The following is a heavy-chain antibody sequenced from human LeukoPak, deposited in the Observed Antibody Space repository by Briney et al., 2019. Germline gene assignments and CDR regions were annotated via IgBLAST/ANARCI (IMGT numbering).Heavy chain of an antibody. CDR1: GFTFSNYG. Sequence: GGSLRLSCAASGFTFSNYGMHWVRQAPGKGLEWVAFIWYDGSNKYYADTVKGRFTISRDNSKNTLYLQMNSLRAEDTAVYYCARGEGAVYWGQGTLVTVSS. D-gene: IGHD3-16*01. V-gene: IGHV3-33*01. CDR3: ARGEGAVY. J-gene: IGHJ4*02. CDR2: IWYDGSNK.